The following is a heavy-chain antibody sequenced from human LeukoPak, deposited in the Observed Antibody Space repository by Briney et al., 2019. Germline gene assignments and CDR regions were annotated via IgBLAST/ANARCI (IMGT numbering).Heavy chain of an antibody. CDR2: INPSGGST. CDR3: AREGGSCSGGSCFDY. CDR1: GYTFTSYY. J-gene: IGHJ4*02. Sequence: ASVKVSCKASGYTFTSYYMHWVRQAPGQGLEWMGIINPSGGSTSYAQKFQGRVTMTRDTSTSTVYMELSSLRSEDTAVYYCAREGGSCSGGSCFDYWGQGTLVTVSS. V-gene: IGHV1-46*01. D-gene: IGHD2-15*01.